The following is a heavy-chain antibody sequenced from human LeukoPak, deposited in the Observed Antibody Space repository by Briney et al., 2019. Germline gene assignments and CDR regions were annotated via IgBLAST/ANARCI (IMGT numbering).Heavy chain of an antibody. V-gene: IGHV4-4*07. J-gene: IGHJ4*02. Sequence: SETLSLTCTVSGGSISSYYWSWIRQPAGKGLEWIGRIYSTGSANYNPSLKSRVTISVDTSKNQFSLKLSSVTAADTAVYYCARVRRAKAFDYWGQGTLVTVSS. D-gene: IGHD6-25*01. CDR1: GGSISSYY. CDR3: ARVRRAKAFDY. CDR2: IYSTGSA.